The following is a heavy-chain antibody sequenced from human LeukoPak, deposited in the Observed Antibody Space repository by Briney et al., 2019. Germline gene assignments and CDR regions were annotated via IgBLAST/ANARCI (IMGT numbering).Heavy chain of an antibody. V-gene: IGHV3-7*05. J-gene: IGHJ4*02. Sequence: GGSLRLSCAASGFTFTSYWMSWVRQAPGKGLEWVANINQHGTDKYYVHSVRGRFTISRDNAKNSLYLQINSLRAEDTAVYYCAANGGAFDFWGQGTLVTVCS. D-gene: IGHD4-23*01. CDR2: INQHGTDK. CDR1: GFTFTSYW. CDR3: AANGGAFDF.